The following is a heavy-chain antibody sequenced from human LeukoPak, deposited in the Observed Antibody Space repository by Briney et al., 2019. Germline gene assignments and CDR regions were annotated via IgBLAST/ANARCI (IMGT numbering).Heavy chain of an antibody. CDR3: ATHYSNWFGP. Sequence: PSETLSLTCTVSGGSLSSHYWSWIRQPPGKGLDWIGYVYYSGSTYYNPSLKSRVTISVDTSKNQFSLRLSSVTAADTAVYYCATHYSNWFGPWGQGNLVTVSS. CDR1: GGSLSSHY. CDR2: VYYSGST. V-gene: IGHV4-59*11. D-gene: IGHD2-21*01. J-gene: IGHJ5*02.